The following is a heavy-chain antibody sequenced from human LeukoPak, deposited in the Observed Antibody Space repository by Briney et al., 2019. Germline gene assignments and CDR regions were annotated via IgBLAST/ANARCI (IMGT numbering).Heavy chain of an antibody. J-gene: IGHJ4*02. CDR1: GFTFNSYV. CDR2: IRHDGSYK. V-gene: IGHV3-30*02. CDR3: AKGEPGEGNWGPTIDY. D-gene: IGHD7-27*01. Sequence: GGSLRLSCAASGFTFNSYVMHWVRQSPGKGLEWVALIRHDGSYKSHADSVKGRFTVSRDNSDNTLYLQMNRLRVEDTAVYHCAKGEPGEGNWGPTIDYWGQGTLVTVSS.